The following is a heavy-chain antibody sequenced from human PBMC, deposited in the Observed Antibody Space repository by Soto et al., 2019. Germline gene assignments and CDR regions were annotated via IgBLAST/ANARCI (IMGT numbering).Heavy chain of an antibody. D-gene: IGHD3-22*01. CDR3: ARDNAYYYDSSGYYYFDY. V-gene: IGHV3-20*04. CDR2: INWNGGST. Sequence: EVQLVESGGGVVRPGGSVRLSCAASGFTFDDYGMSWVRQAPGKGLEWVSGINWNGGSTGYADSVKGRFTISRDIAKNSLYLQMNSLRAEDTALYYCARDNAYYYDSSGYYYFDYWGQATLVTVSS. CDR1: GFTFDDYG. J-gene: IGHJ4*02.